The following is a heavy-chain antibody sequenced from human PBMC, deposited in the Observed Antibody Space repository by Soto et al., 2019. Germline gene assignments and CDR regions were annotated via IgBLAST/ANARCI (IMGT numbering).Heavy chain of an antibody. D-gene: IGHD1-1*01. CDR3: ARGTTGFLKGGGFDP. CDR1: GFTFSDYY. V-gene: IGHV3-11*01. CDR2: ISNTGNTI. J-gene: IGHJ5*02. Sequence: QVQLVESGGGLVKSGGSLRLSCVASGFTFSDYYMSWFRQAPGKGLEWIAYISNTGNTIYYADSVKGRFTISRYDANNSLLLQMNGLRADDTAVYYCARGTTGFLKGGGFDPWGQGTLVTVSS.